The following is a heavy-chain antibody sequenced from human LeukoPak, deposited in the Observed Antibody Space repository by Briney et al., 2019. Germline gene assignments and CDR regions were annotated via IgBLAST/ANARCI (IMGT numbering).Heavy chain of an antibody. CDR1: GYTFAGYY. D-gene: IGHD3-22*01. V-gene: IGHV1-2*02. J-gene: IGHJ6*03. CDR2: INPNSGGT. CDR3: ARDLYYDSSGYYYYYYMDV. Sequence: ASVKVSRKASGYTFAGYYMHWVRQAPGQGLEWMGWINPNSGGTNYAQKFQGRVTMTRDTSISTAYMELSRLRSDDTAVYYCARDLYYDSSGYYYYYYMDVWGKGTTVTVSS.